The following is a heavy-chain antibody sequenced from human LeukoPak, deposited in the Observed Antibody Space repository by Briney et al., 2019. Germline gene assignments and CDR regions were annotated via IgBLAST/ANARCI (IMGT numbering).Heavy chain of an antibody. J-gene: IGHJ4*02. D-gene: IGHD3-3*01. V-gene: IGHV3-21*01. CDR2: ISSSSSYI. CDR1: GFTFSGYS. Sequence: NPGGSLRLSCAASGFTFSGYSMNWVRQAPGKGLEWVSSISSSSSYIYYADSMKGRFTVSRDNAKNSLYLQMNSLRAEDTAVYYCARARMGRFLEWLTTFDYWGQGTLVTVSS. CDR3: ARARMGRFLEWLTTFDY.